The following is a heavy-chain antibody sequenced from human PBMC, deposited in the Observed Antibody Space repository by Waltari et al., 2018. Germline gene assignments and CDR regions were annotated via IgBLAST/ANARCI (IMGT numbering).Heavy chain of an antibody. CDR2: ISGSGGST. Sequence: ELQLVESGGVLVQPWGSLRLSCAASVFTFSTYPMSCVRQAPGKGLEWVSAISGSGGSTYYADSVKGRFTISRDNSKNTLYLQMNSLRAEDTAVYYCAKGVVVTTYYFDYWGQGTLVTVSS. D-gene: IGHD2-15*01. CDR1: VFTFSTYP. J-gene: IGHJ4*02. V-gene: IGHV3-23*04. CDR3: AKGVVVTTYYFDY.